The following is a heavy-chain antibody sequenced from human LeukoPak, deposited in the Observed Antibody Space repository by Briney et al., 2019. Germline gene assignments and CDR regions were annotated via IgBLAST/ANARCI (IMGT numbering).Heavy chain of an antibody. CDR3: AKDRYSSGWHSDFDY. V-gene: IGHV3-30*18. CDR1: GFTFSNYA. D-gene: IGHD6-19*01. CDR2: ISDDGSKK. J-gene: IGHJ4*02. Sequence: GGSLRLSCAASGFTFSNYAMHWVRQAPGKGLEWVAVISDDGSKKYYGDSVKGRFPISRDNSKNTVYLQMNSLRAEDTAVYYCAKDRYSSGWHSDFDYWGQGTLVTVSS.